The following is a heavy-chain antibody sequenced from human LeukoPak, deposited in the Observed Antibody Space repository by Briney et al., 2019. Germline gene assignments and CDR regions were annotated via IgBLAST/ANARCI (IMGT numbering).Heavy chain of an antibody. CDR3: AKGYSSSWNNWFDP. CDR2: ISGSGGST. J-gene: IGHJ5*02. D-gene: IGHD6-13*01. CDR1: GFTFSSYA. V-gene: IGHV3-23*01. Sequence: PGGSLRLSCAASGFTFSSYAMSWVRQAPGKGLEWVSAISGSGGSTYYADSVKGRFTIPRDNSKNTLYLQMNSLRAEDTAVYYCAKGYSSSWNNWFDPWGQGTLVTVSS.